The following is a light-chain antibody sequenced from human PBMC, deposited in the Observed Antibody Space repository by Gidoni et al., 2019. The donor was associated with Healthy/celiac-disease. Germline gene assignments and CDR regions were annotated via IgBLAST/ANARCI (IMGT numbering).Light chain of an antibody. V-gene: IGKV3-15*01. J-gene: IGKJ1*01. CDR2: GAS. CDR3: QPYNNWPPT. Sequence: EIVRTQSPATLSVSPGERATLSCRASQSVSSNLAWYQQTPGQAPRLLPYGASTRATGIPARSSHRGSGTEFTLTISSLPSADFAVYYFQPYNNWPPTYGPGTKVEIK. CDR1: QSVSSN.